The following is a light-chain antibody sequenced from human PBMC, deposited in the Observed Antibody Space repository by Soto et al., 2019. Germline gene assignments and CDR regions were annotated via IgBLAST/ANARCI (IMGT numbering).Light chain of an antibody. V-gene: IGLV1-44*01. CDR2: YDN. J-gene: IGLJ1*01. CDR1: NSNIGSNT. Sequence: QSVLTQPPSASGTPGQRVTISCSGSNSNIGSNTVNWYQQLPGTAPKLLIYYDNLRPSGVPDRTSGSKSGTSASLAISGLQSDDEADYYCAAWDDSLNGRVFGTGPKVTVL. CDR3: AAWDDSLNGRV.